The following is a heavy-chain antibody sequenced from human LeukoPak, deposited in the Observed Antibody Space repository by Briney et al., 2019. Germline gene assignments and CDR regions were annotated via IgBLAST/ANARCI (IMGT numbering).Heavy chain of an antibody. J-gene: IGHJ4*02. CDR2: ISGSGDST. CDR3: AKTRPLDSSSWSHGDY. V-gene: IGHV3-23*01. CDR1: GFTFSSYA. D-gene: IGHD6-13*01. Sequence: GGSLRLSCAASGFTFSSYAMSWVRQAPGKGLEWVSAISGSGDSTYYGDSVKGRFTISRDNSKNTLYLQMNSLRAEDTAVYCCAKTRPLDSSSWSHGDYWGQGTLVTVSS.